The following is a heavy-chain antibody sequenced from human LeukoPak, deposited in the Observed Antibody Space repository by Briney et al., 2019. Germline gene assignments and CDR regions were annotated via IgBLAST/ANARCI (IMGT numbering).Heavy chain of an antibody. D-gene: IGHD6-6*01. CDR2: IYPGDSDT. CDR1: GYRFTNYW. Sequence: GESLKISCKGSGYRFTNYWIGWVRQMPGKGLEWLGIIYPGDSDTRYSPSSQGQVIISADKSISTAYLQWSSLKASDTAMYYCARSDSSSLTDYWGQGTLVTVSS. V-gene: IGHV5-51*01. J-gene: IGHJ4*02. CDR3: ARSDSSSLTDY.